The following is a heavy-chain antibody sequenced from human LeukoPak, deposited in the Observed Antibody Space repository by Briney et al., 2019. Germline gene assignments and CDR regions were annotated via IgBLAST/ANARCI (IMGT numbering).Heavy chain of an antibody. D-gene: IGHD6-13*01. CDR1: GGSINDYF. CDR2: IYNSGST. V-gene: IGHV4-59*08. J-gene: IGHJ5*02. CDR3: ARLHFAAAEEFDP. Sequence: SETLSLTCTVSGGSINDYFWSWIRQPPGKGLEWIGYIYNSGSTNYNPSLKSRVSISAGTSKNQFSLNLSSVTAADTAVYYCARLHFAAAEEFDPWGQGTLVTVPS.